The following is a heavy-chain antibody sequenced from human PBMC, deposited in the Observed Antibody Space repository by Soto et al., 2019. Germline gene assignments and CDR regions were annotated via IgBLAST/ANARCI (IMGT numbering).Heavy chain of an antibody. CDR2: ISAHNGNT. CDR3: ARGRYGDY. Sequence: QVHLVQSGAEVKKPGASVKVSCKGSGYIFTTYGITWVRQAPGQGLEWLGWISAHNGNTNYAQKLQGRVTVTRDTSTSTAYMELRNLRSDDMAVYYRARGRYGDYWCQGALVTVSS. CDR1: GYIFTTYG. V-gene: IGHV1-18*03. J-gene: IGHJ4*02. D-gene: IGHD1-1*01.